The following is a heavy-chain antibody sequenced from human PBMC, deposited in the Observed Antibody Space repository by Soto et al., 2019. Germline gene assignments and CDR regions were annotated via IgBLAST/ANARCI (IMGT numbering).Heavy chain of an antibody. J-gene: IGHJ4*02. CDR3: ARHGYYDILTGDIDY. Sequence: PSETLSLTCTVSGGSISSSSYYWGWIRQPPGKGLEWIGSIYYSGSTYYNPSLKSRVTISVDTSKNQFSLKLSSVTAADTAVYYCARHGYYDILTGDIDYWGQGTLVTVSS. CDR1: GGSISSSSYY. CDR2: IYYSGST. V-gene: IGHV4-39*01. D-gene: IGHD3-9*01.